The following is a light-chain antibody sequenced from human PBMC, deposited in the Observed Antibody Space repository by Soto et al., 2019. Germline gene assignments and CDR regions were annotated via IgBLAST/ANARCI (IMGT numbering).Light chain of an antibody. CDR1: HSFIIY. J-gene: IGKJ5*01. CDR2: GAS. V-gene: IGKV3-11*01. CDR3: QQRSNWPVIT. Sequence: EIVLTQSLATLSLSPGERATLSCSSSHSFIIYLAWYQQKPGQAPRLLFYGASTGATGLPARFSGSGSGTDFTLTISSLEPEDFAVYYCQQRSNWPVITFGQGTRLEIK.